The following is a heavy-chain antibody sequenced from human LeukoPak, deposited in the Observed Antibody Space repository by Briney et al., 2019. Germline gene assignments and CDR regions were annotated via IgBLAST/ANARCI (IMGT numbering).Heavy chain of an antibody. J-gene: IGHJ3*02. CDR2: ISYDGSNK. D-gene: IGHD3-10*01. CDR1: GFTFTSYA. CDR3: AKDLERRITMIRGVIITALGAFDI. Sequence: PGGSLRLSCAASGFTFTSYAMHWVRQAPGKGLEWVAVISYDGSNKYYADSVKGRFTISRDNSKKTLYLRMNSLRAEDTAVYHCAKDLERRITMIRGVIITALGAFDIWGQGTMVTVSS. V-gene: IGHV3-30-3*02.